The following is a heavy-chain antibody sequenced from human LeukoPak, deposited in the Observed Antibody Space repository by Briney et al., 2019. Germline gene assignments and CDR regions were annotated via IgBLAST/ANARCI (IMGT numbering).Heavy chain of an antibody. CDR1: GITFSSYG. V-gene: IGHV3-48*04. CDR2: ISSTGGTT. CDR3: ARDGAGPRFGY. Sequence: GGSLRLSCAASGITFSSYGMSWVRQAPGKGLEWVPSISSTGGTTYYADSVKGRFTISRDNAKNSLYLQMNSLRAEDTAVYYCARDGAGPRFGYWGQGTLVTVSS. D-gene: IGHD6-13*01. J-gene: IGHJ4*02.